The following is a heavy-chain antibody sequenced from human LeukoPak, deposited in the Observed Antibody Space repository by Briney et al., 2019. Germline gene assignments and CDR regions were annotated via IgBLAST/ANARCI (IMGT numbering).Heavy chain of an antibody. V-gene: IGHV1-69*13. Sequence: ASVKVSFKASGYTFTSYGISWVRQAPGQGLEWMGGIIPIFGTANYAQKFQGRVTITADESTSTAYMQLSSLRSEATAVYYCARERDQLLLYFDYWGQGTLVTVSS. CDR1: GYTFTSYG. J-gene: IGHJ4*02. CDR2: IIPIFGTA. CDR3: ARERDQLLLYFDY. D-gene: IGHD2-2*01.